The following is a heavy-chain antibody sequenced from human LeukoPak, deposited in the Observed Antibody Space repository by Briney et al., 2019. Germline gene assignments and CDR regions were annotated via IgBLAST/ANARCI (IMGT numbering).Heavy chain of an antibody. D-gene: IGHD5-18*01. CDR1: GFTFSSYW. Sequence: PGGSLRLSCAASGFTFSSYWMSWVRQAPGKGLEWVANIKQDGSEIYYVDYVKGRFTISRDNAKNSLYLQMNSLRAEDTAVYYCATGGYSYALDYWGQGTLVTVSS. V-gene: IGHV3-7*01. CDR3: ATGGYSYALDY. CDR2: IKQDGSEI. J-gene: IGHJ4*02.